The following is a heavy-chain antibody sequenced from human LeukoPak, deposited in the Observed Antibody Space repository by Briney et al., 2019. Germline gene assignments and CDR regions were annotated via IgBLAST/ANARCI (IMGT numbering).Heavy chain of an antibody. CDR2: IYSDESDT. J-gene: IGHJ3*02. CDR3: ASSPDSLGNFDI. D-gene: IGHD3-16*01. V-gene: IGHV3-74*01. CDR1: GFTFSRYW. Sequence: GGSLRLSCAASGFTFSRYWMHWVRQAPGKGVVWVSRIYSDESDTNYAESVKGRFTISRDNAKNTLFLQMNSLRAEDTAVYYCASSPDSLGNFDIWGQGTMVTVSS.